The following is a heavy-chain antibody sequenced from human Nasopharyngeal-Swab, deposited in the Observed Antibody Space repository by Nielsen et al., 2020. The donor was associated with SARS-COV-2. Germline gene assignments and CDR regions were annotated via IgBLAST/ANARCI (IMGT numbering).Heavy chain of an antibody. CDR1: GFTFNDYA. CDR2: IRSKAHGGST. D-gene: IGHD6-19*01. V-gene: IGHV3-49*03. CDR3: TRDPGQWLAPHFYYYMDV. Sequence: GGSLRLSCTASGFTFNDYALSWFRQAPGKGLERVSFIRSKAHGGSTEYAASVKDRFTMSRDDSKSIAYLEMNSLKTEDTAVYYCTRDPGQWLAPHFYYYMDVWGKGTTVTVSS. J-gene: IGHJ6*03.